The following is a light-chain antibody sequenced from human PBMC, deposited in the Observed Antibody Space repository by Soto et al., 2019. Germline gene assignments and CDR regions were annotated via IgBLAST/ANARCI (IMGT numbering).Light chain of an antibody. J-gene: IGKJ5*01. CDR3: QQRSNWPPIT. CDR2: GAS. Sequence: EIVFTQSPPTLSLSPLDGGGLXFKTSQSVHNYLAWYQQKPGQAPRLLIYGASTRAAGIPARFSGSGSGTDFTLTISSLEPEDFAFYYCQQRSNWPPITFGQGTRLEI. V-gene: IGKV3-11*01. CDR1: QSVHNY.